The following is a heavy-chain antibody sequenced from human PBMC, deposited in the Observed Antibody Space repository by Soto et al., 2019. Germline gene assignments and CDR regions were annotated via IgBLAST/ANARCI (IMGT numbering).Heavy chain of an antibody. Sequence: EVQLVESGGGLVQPGRSLRLSCAASGFTFDDYAMHWVRQAPGKGLEWVSGISWNSGSIGYADSVKGRFTISRDNAKNSLYLQMNSLRDEDTAVYYCARVEGPSQTGRIDYWGQGTLVTVSS. J-gene: IGHJ4*02. D-gene: IGHD1-1*01. CDR2: ISWNSGSI. V-gene: IGHV3-9*01. CDR1: GFTFDDYA. CDR3: ARVEGPSQTGRIDY.